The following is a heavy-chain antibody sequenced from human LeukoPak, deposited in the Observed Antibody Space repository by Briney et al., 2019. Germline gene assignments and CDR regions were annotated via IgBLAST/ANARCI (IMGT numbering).Heavy chain of an antibody. D-gene: IGHD3-10*01. J-gene: IGHJ5*02. CDR2: IYPGDSDT. CDR3: ARHMVRGVIVGWFDP. CDR1: GYSFTSYW. V-gene: IGHV5-51*01. Sequence: GESLKISCKGSGYSFTSYWNRWVRQMPGKGLEWVGIIYPGDSDTRYRPSFQGQVTNSADKSISTAYLQWSNLKASDTAMYYCARHMVRGVIVGWFDPWGQGTLVTVSS.